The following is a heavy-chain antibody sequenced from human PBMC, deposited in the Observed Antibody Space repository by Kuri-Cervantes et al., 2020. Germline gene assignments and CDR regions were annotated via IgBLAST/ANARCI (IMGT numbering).Heavy chain of an antibody. J-gene: IGHJ4*02. D-gene: IGHD4-17*01. CDR3: VRDTTVLNGYYSDH. CDR2: INAGNGNT. CDR1: GYTFTSFG. V-gene: IGHV1-3*01. Sequence: ASVKVSCKVSGYTFTSFGLTWVQLAPGQGLEWMGWINAGNGNTEYSQKFQGRVSITRDTSASTANMELSSLTSEDTAVYYCVRDTTVLNGYYSDHWGQGTLVTVSS.